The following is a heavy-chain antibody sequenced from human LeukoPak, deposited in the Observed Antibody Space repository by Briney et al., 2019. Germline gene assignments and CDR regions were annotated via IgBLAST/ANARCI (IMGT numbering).Heavy chain of an antibody. CDR1: GYSFTTYW. Sequence: GESLKISCKGSGYSFTTYWIGRVRQMPGRGLEWMEIIYPGDSDTRYSPSFQGQVTISADKSISTAYLQWSSLKASDTAMYYCARQFRDSSGYYSYYFDYWGQGTLVTVSS. D-gene: IGHD3-22*01. V-gene: IGHV5-51*01. J-gene: IGHJ4*02. CDR3: ARQFRDSSGYYSYYFDY. CDR2: IYPGDSDT.